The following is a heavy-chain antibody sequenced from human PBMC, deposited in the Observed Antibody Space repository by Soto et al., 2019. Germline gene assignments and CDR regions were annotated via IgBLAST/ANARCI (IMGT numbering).Heavy chain of an antibody. J-gene: IGHJ6*02. CDR1: GFTFSSYG. Sequence: QVQLVESGGGVVQPGRSLRLSCAASGFTFSSYGMHWVRQAPGKGLEWVAVISYDGSNKYYADSVKGRFTISRHNSKNTLYLQMNSLRAAYTALYYCAKDRQRYFDWLSRYYGMDVWGQGTTVTVSS. V-gene: IGHV3-30*18. D-gene: IGHD3-9*01. CDR2: ISYDGSNK. CDR3: AKDRQRYFDWLSRYYGMDV.